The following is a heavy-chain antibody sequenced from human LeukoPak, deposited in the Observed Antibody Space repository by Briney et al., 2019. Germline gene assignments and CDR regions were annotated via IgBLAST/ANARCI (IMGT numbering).Heavy chain of an antibody. D-gene: IGHD2-8*01. V-gene: IGHV4-59*12. Sequence: PSETLSLTCTVSGGSISDYYWSWIRQPPGKGLEWIGYIYYSGSTNYNPSLKSRLTISVDTSNNQFSLKLSSVTAADTAVYYCARGKRSRRLSNDRPYYCYGMDVWGQGTMVTVSS. CDR3: ARGKRSRRLSNDRPYYCYGMDV. CDR2: IYYSGST. CDR1: GGSISDYY. J-gene: IGHJ6*02.